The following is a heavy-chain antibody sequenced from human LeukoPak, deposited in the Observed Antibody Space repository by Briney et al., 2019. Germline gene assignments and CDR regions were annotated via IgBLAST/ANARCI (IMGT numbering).Heavy chain of an antibody. D-gene: IGHD1-26*01. CDR2: IYTSGST. V-gene: IGHV4-61*02. CDR3: ARTLSGSYGYFDY. CDR1: GGSISSGSYY. J-gene: IGHJ4*02. Sequence: SETLSLTCTVSGGSISSGSYYWSWIRQPAGKGLEWIGRIYTSGSTNYNPSLKSRVTISVDTSKNQFSLKLSSVTAADTAVYYCARTLSGSYGYFDYWGQGTLVTVSS.